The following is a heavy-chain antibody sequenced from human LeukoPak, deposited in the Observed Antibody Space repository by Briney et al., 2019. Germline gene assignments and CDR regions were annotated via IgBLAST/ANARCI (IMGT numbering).Heavy chain of an antibody. D-gene: IGHD6-13*01. V-gene: IGHV3-72*01. CDR2: IRNKANSYTT. CDR1: GFTFSDRY. CDR3: ARSGSSWTQIFDY. Sequence: GGSLRLSCAASGFTFSDRYMDWVRQAPGKGLEWVGRIRNKANSYTTEYAASVKGRFTISRDDSKNSLYLQMNSLKTEDTAVYYCARSGSSWTQIFDYWGQGTLVTVSS. J-gene: IGHJ4*02.